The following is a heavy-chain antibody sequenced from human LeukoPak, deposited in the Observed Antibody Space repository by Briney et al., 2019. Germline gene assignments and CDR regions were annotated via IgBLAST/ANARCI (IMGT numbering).Heavy chain of an antibody. Sequence: GASVKVSCRASGYIFTGYYMHWVRQAPGQGLEWMGWINPNSGDTNFAQKFQGRVTMTRDTSISTAYMELSRLRADDTAGYYFAGDRLIAVVPAAISFSDYWGQGTLVTVSS. CDR2: INPNSGDT. J-gene: IGHJ4*02. CDR3: AGDRLIAVVPAAISFSDY. CDR1: GYIFTGYY. V-gene: IGHV1-2*02. D-gene: IGHD2-2*01.